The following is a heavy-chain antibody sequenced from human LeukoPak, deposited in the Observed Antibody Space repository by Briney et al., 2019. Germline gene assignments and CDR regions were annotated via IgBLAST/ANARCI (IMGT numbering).Heavy chain of an antibody. D-gene: IGHD3-10*01. V-gene: IGHV3-9*01. CDR3: AKVRMVQGINYFDY. J-gene: IGHJ4*02. Sequence: PGRSLRPSCVASGFTFDDYAMHWVRQAPGKGLEWVSGISWNSGYIGYADPVRGRFTISRDNAKNSLYLQMNSLRPEDTALYYCAKVRMVQGINYFDYWGQGTLVTVSS. CDR1: GFTFDDYA. CDR2: ISWNSGYI.